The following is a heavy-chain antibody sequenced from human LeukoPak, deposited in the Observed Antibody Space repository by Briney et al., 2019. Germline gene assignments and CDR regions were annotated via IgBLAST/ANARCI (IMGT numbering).Heavy chain of an antibody. J-gene: IGHJ6*03. CDR1: GFTFSSYS. CDR3: AREATIVVVPAAKYYYMDI. Sequence: GGSLRLSCAASGFTFSSYSMNWVRQAPGKGLEWVSSISSSSSYIYYADSVKGRFTISRDNAKNSLYLQMNSLRAEDTAVYYCAREATIVVVPAAKYYYMDIWGKGTTVTVSS. CDR2: ISSSSSYI. D-gene: IGHD2-2*01. V-gene: IGHV3-21*01.